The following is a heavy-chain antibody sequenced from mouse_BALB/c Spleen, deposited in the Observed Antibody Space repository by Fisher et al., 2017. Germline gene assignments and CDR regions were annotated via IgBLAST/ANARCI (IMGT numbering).Heavy chain of an antibody. J-gene: IGHJ1*01. V-gene: IGHV1-69*02. Sequence: KFKGKATLTVDKSSSTAYMQLSSLTSEDSAVYYCARRGLYGSSYWYFDVWGAGTTVTVSS. CDR3: ARRGLYGSSYWYFDV. D-gene: IGHD1-1*01.